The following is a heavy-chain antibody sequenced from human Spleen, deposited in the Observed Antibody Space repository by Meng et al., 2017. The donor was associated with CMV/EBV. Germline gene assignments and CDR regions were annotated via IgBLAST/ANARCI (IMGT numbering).Heavy chain of an antibody. Sequence: LSLSCAVSGGSISSNNWWSWVRQPPGKGLEWIGEIYHSGSTHYNTSLKSRVTISVDKSKNHFFLNLTSVTAADTAIYYCARGRGMRNWGQGTLVTVSS. CDR3: ARGRGMRN. V-gene: IGHV4-4*02. CDR2: IYHSGST. CDR1: GGSISSNNW. J-gene: IGHJ4*02.